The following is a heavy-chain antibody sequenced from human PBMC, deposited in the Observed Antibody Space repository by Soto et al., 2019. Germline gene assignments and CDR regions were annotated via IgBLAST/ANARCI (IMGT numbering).Heavy chain of an antibody. CDR2: IIPIFGTA. CDR3: ARDIVATITRYYGMDV. V-gene: IGHV1-69*13. J-gene: IGHJ6*02. CDR1: GGTFSSYA. D-gene: IGHD5-12*01. Sequence: GASVKVSCKASGGTFSSYAISWVRQAPGQGLEWMGGIIPIFGTANYAQKFQGRVTITADESTSTAYMELSSLRSEDTAVYYCARDIVATITRYYGMDVWGQGTTVTVSS.